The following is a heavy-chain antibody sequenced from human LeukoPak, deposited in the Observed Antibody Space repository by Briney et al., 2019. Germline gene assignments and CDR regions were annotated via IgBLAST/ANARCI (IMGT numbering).Heavy chain of an antibody. V-gene: IGHV4-4*02. CDR3: AKEGFYCSGGSCYSFYYYYMDV. J-gene: IGHJ6*03. D-gene: IGHD2-15*01. CDR1: GGSISSSNW. Sequence: SETLSLTCAVSGGSISSSNWWSWVRQPPGKGLEWIGEIYHSGSTNYNPSLKSRVTISVDKSKNQFSLKLSSVTAADTAVYYCAKEGFYCSGGSCYSFYYYYMDVWGKGTTVTVSS. CDR2: IYHSGST.